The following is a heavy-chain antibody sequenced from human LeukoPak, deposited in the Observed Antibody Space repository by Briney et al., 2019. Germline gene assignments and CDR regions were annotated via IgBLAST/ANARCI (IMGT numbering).Heavy chain of an antibody. CDR1: GGSISSGSYY. D-gene: IGHD3-10*01. V-gene: IGHV4-61*02. J-gene: IGHJ6*03. Sequence: ASETLSLTCTASGGSISSGSYYWSWIRQPAGKGLEWIGRIHTSGTTNYNPSLKSRVTISVDTSKNQFSLKLSSATAADTAVYYCARGRRPSAGSYLSFYYYYYMDVWGKETTVTVS. CDR3: ARGRRPSAGSYLSFYYYYYMDV. CDR2: IHTSGTT.